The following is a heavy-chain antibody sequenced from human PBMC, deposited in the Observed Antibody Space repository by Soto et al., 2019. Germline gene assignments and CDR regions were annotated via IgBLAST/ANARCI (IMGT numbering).Heavy chain of an antibody. V-gene: IGHV3-23*01. Sequence: GGSLRLSCAASGFTFSSYAMSWVRQAPGKGLEWVSAISGSGGSTYYADSVKGRFTISRDNSKNTLYLQMNSLRAEDTAVYYCAIWVVGGVSAMEWYCYGMDVWGQGTTVTVSS. CDR1: GFTFSSYA. CDR2: ISGSGGST. CDR3: AIWVVGGVSAMEWYCYGMDV. D-gene: IGHD2-21*02. J-gene: IGHJ6*02.